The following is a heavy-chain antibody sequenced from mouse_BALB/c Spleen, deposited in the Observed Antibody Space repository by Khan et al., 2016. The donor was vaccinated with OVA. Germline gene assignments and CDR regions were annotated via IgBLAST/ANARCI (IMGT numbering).Heavy chain of an antibody. CDR1: GDSITSGY. V-gene: IGHV3-8*02. Sequence: EVQLQESGPSLVKPSQTLSLTCSVTGDSITSGYWNWIRKFPGNKLEYMGYISSSDSTFYNPSLKSRISITRDTSKNTYYLQLNSLTADDTATYYGARWNYRYDGYCDYLGQGTTLTVSS. J-gene: IGHJ2*01. CDR3: ARWNYRYDGYCDY. CDR2: ISSSDST. D-gene: IGHD2-14*01.